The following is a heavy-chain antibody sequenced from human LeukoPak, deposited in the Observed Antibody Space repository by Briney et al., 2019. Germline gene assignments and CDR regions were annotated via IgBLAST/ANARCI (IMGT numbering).Heavy chain of an antibody. CDR3: ATERGGNYGYFYYGMDV. V-gene: IGHV1-24*01. CDR1: GGTFSSYA. J-gene: IGHJ6*01. CDR2: FDPEDGET. D-gene: IGHD1-26*01. Sequence: GASVKVSCKASGGTFSSYAISWVRQAPGKGLEWMGTFDPEDGETTYAQKFQGRVTMTEDTSTDTAYMELSSLRSEDTAVYYCATERGGNYGYFYYGMDVWGQGTTVTVSS.